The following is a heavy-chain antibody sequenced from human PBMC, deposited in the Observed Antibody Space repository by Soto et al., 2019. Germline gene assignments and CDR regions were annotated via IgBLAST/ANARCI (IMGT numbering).Heavy chain of an antibody. D-gene: IGHD3-22*01. Sequence: PGGSLRLSCAASGFTFSSYGMHWVRQAPGKGLEWVAVISYDGSNKYYADSVKGRFTISRDNSKNTLYLQMNSLRAEDTAVYYCAKIVYDKAMALTVWYYYGMDVWGQGTTVTVSS. CDR2: ISYDGSNK. CDR3: AKIVYDKAMALTVWYYYGMDV. V-gene: IGHV3-30*18. CDR1: GFTFSSYG. J-gene: IGHJ6*02.